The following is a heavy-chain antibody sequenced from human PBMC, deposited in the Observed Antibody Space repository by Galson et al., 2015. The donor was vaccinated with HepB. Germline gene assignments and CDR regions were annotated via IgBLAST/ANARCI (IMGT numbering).Heavy chain of an antibody. Sequence: SLRLSCAASGFTFSSYAMHWVRQAPGKGLEWVAVISYDGSNKYYADSVKGRFTISRDNSKNTLYLQMNSLRAEDTAVYYCASLPYGDYDRWWFDPWGQGTLVTVSS. CDR2: ISYDGSNK. V-gene: IGHV3-30-3*01. CDR3: ASLPYGDYDRWWFDP. J-gene: IGHJ5*02. CDR1: GFTFSSYA. D-gene: IGHD4-17*01.